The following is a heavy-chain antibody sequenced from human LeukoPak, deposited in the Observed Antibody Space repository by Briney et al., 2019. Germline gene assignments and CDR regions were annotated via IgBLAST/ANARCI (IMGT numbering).Heavy chain of an antibody. CDR2: IFYSGST. CDR3: ARVQESQIDSYFDY. J-gene: IGHJ4*02. V-gene: IGHV4-39*07. Sequence: PSETLSLTCTVSSGSISTSNYYWGWVRQPPGKALEWIGNIFYSGSTYYSPSLKSRVTISVDTSKNQFSLKLSSVTAADTAVYYCARVQESQIDSYFDYWSQGTLVTVSS. CDR1: SGSISTSNYY. D-gene: IGHD3-9*01.